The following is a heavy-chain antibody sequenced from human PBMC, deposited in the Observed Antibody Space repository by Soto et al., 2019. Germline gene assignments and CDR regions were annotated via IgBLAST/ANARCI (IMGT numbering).Heavy chain of an antibody. V-gene: IGHV4-34*01. J-gene: IGHJ4*02. CDR3: VGSSVYSRGYPLWY. Sequence: SATLSLTCAVYGGSFRGYYWSWIRQPPGKGLEWIGEINHSGSTNYNPSLKSRVTISVDTSKNQFSLKLSSVTAADTAVYYCVGSSVYSRGYPLWYWGQGTLVT. CDR2: INHSGST. D-gene: IGHD3-22*01. CDR1: GGSFRGYY.